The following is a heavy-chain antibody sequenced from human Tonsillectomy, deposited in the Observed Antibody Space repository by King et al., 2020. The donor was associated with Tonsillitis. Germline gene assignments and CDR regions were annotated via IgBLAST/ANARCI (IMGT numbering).Heavy chain of an antibody. CDR3: ARYREYDTSGPAL. D-gene: IGHD2/OR15-2a*01. Sequence: VQLVESGGRLVEPGGSLRLSCTGSGFTFSSYAMSWVRQAPGKGLEWVSGISRSGGDRFYAPSVKGRFTISRDNSENTLFLQMSSLRVEDTSLYYCARYREYDTSGPALWGRGTLVTVSS. CDR2: ISRSGGDR. V-gene: IGHV3-23*04. CDR1: GFTFSSYA. J-gene: IGHJ2*01.